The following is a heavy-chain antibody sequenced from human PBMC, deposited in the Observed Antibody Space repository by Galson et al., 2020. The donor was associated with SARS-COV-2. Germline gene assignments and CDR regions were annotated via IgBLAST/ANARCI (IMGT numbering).Heavy chain of an antibody. CDR2: IYYTGTT. D-gene: IGHD3-22*01. J-gene: IGHJ4*03. CDR1: GASITSYH. CDR3: ARGTRDITRIVVVMTSVSCYFDH. V-gene: IGHV4-59*12. Sequence: ASETLSLTCTVSGASITSYHWCWIRQSPGRGLEWIGCIYYTGTTNDNPSLKSRVTITVDTSKNQFSLKLSSLTVADTAVYYCARGTRDITRIVVVMTSVSCYFDHWGQGALVTVSS.